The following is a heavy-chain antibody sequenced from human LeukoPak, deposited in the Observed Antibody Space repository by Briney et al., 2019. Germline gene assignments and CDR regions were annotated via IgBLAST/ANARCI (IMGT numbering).Heavy chain of an antibody. CDR1: GGSISSYY. J-gene: IGHJ4*02. CDR3: ARGRGVEMATNKTRPFDY. D-gene: IGHD5-24*01. Sequence: SETLSLTCTVSGGSISSYYWSWIRQPPGKGLEWIACISYSGSTNYNPSLKSRVTISVDTSKNQFSLKLSSVTAADTAVYYCARGRGVEMATNKTRPFDYWGQGTLVTVSS. V-gene: IGHV4-59*12. CDR2: ISYSGST.